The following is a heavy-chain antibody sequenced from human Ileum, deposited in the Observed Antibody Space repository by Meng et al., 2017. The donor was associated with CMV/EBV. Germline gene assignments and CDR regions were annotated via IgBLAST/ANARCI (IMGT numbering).Heavy chain of an antibody. Sequence: GESLKISCAGSGFTFSTHAMNWVRQAPGKGLEWVASISYDATIKNYAVSVKGRFTISRDNSETTLYLQMNALRTDDTAVYYFARAFNPWAEQTQEYYFDSWGQGTLVTVSS. J-gene: IGHJ4*02. D-gene: IGHD1/OR15-1a*01. CDR1: GFTFSTHA. CDR2: ISYDATIK. CDR3: ARAFNPWAEQTQEYYFDS. V-gene: IGHV3-30-3*01.